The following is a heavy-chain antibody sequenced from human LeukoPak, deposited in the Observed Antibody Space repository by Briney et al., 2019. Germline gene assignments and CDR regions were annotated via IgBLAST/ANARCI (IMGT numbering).Heavy chain of an antibody. CDR3: ARLGNYVTPDY. CDR2: IYYSGST. V-gene: IGHV4-39*07. Sequence: SETLSLTCTVSGGSISSSSYYWGWIRQPPGKGLEWIGSIYYSGSTNYNPSLKSRVTISVDTSKNQFSLKLSSVTAADTAVYYCARLGNYVTPDYWGQGTLVTVSS. J-gene: IGHJ4*02. CDR1: GGSISSSSYY. D-gene: IGHD1-7*01.